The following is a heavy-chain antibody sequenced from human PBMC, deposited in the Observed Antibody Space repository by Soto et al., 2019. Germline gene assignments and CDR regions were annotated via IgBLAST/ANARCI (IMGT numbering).Heavy chain of an antibody. Sequence: GESLKISCKGSGYSFTSYWISWVRQMPGKGLEWMGRIDPSDSYTNYSPSFQGHVTISADKSISTAYLQWSSLKASDTAMYYCASHTDLYGDHYYYYAMDVWGQGTTVTVSS. D-gene: IGHD4-17*01. CDR3: ASHTDLYGDHYYYYAMDV. CDR2: IDPSDSYT. J-gene: IGHJ6*02. V-gene: IGHV5-10-1*01. CDR1: GYSFTSYW.